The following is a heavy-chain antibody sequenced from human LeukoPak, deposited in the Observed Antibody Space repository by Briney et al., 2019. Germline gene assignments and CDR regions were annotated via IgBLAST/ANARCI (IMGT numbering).Heavy chain of an antibody. CDR3: ARKTVTTGVDY. D-gene: IGHD4-17*01. CDR1: GGSFSGYF. Sequence: SETLSLTCAVYGGSFSGYFRSWIRQPPGKGLEWIGEINHSGSANYNPSLKSRFTISVDTSKNQFSLKLTSVTAADTAVYYCARKTVTTGVDYWGQGTLVTVSS. CDR2: INHSGSA. J-gene: IGHJ4*02. V-gene: IGHV4-34*01.